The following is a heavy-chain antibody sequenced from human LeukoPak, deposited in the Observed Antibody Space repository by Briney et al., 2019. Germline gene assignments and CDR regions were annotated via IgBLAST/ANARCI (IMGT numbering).Heavy chain of an antibody. CDR2: ISSTSSTI. Sequence: GGSLRLSCAASGFTFSSYSMNWVRQAPGKGLEWVSYISSTSSTIYYADSVKGRFAISRDNAKNSLYLQMNSLRAEDTAVYYCARVTGYMTEDYFDYWGQGTLITVSS. CDR3: ARVTGYMTEDYFDY. J-gene: IGHJ4*02. CDR1: GFTFSSYS. V-gene: IGHV3-48*01. D-gene: IGHD6-13*01.